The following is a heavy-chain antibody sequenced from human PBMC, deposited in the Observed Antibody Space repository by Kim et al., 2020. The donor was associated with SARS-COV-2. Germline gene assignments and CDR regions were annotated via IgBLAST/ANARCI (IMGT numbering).Heavy chain of an antibody. Sequence: GGSLRLSCAASGVRFSGESRHWVRQAPGKGLEWVSYITTSSNKYYADSVKGRFTISRDNAKNSLYLQMDSLRDEDTAVYYCARDGWYNLDQWGQGTLVTVSS. J-gene: IGHJ4*02. CDR3: ARDGWYNLDQ. CDR2: ITTSSNK. D-gene: IGHD6-19*01. V-gene: IGHV3-48*02. CDR1: GVRFSGES.